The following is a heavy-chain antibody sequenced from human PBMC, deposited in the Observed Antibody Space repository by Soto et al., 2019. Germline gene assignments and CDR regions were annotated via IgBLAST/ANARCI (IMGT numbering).Heavy chain of an antibody. Sequence: SETLSLTCAVYGGSFSGYYWSWIRQPPGKGLEWIGEINHSGSTNYNPSLKSRVTISVDTSKNQFSLKLSSVTAADTAVYYCARGNRAYYYGSGSYYSYGMDVWGQGTTVTVSS. J-gene: IGHJ6*02. V-gene: IGHV4-34*01. CDR2: INHSGST. D-gene: IGHD3-10*01. CDR1: GGSFSGYY. CDR3: ARGNRAYYYGSGSYYSYGMDV.